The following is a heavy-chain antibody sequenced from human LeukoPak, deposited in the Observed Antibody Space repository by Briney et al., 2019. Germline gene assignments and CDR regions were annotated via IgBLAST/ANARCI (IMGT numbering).Heavy chain of an antibody. J-gene: IGHJ4*02. V-gene: IGHV4-39*07. CDR1: GGSISSNSYY. Sequence: SETLSLTCAVSGGSISSNSYYWGWIRQPPGKGLEWIGSIYYSGSTYYKSSLKSRVTISVDTSKNQFSLKLSSVTAADTAVYYCARGRSYFDYWGQGTLVTVSS. CDR2: IYYSGST. CDR3: ARGRSYFDY.